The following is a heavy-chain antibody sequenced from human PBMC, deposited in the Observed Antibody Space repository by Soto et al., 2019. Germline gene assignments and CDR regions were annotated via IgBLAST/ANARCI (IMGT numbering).Heavy chain of an antibody. CDR2: ISYDGSNK. CDR1: GFTFSSYG. J-gene: IGHJ6*02. Sequence: TGGSLRLSCAASGFTFSSYGMHWVRQAPGKGLEWVAVISYDGSNKYYADSVKGRFTISRDNSKNTLYLQMNSLRAEDTAVYYCAKDLYCSGGSCYSGAPGRYYYGMDVWGQGTTVTVSS. CDR3: AKDLYCSGGSCYSGAPGRYYYGMDV. D-gene: IGHD2-15*01. V-gene: IGHV3-30*18.